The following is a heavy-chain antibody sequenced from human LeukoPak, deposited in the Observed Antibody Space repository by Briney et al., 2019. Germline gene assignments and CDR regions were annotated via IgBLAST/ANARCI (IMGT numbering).Heavy chain of an antibody. CDR3: TTDNVLWFGELSPDY. D-gene: IGHD3-10*01. V-gene: IGHV3-15*01. CDR2: IKSKTDGGTT. CDR1: GFTFSNAW. J-gene: IGHJ4*02. Sequence: GGSLRLSRAASGFTFSNAWMSWVRQAPGKGLEWVGRIKSKTDGGTTDYAAPVKGRFTISRDDSKNTLYLQMNSLKTEDTAVYYCTTDNVLWFGELSPDYWGQGTLVTVSS.